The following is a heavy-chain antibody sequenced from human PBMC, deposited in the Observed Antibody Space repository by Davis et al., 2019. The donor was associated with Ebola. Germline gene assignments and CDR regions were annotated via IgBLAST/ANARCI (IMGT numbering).Heavy chain of an antibody. CDR2: IYYTGST. CDR1: GGSIRSYY. J-gene: IGHJ6*02. CDR3: ARGNYGDYIVLYYYNMDV. D-gene: IGHD4-17*01. V-gene: IGHV4-59*01. Sequence: MPSETLSLTCTVSGGSIRSYYWSWIRQPPGKGLEWIGYIYYTGSTDYNPSLKSRVTISVDTSRNQFSLKLSSVTAADTAVYYCARGNYGDYIVLYYYNMDVWGQGTTVTVSS.